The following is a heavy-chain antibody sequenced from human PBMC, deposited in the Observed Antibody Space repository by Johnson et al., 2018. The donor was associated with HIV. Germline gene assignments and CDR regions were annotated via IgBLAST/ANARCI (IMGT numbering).Heavy chain of an antibody. J-gene: IGHJ3*02. CDR2: LNPNGDST. CDR3: ATYRSMITMYVEIKGGAFDI. V-gene: IGHV3-25*03. D-gene: IGHD3-16*01. CDR1: QFIFSNYY. Sequence: VQLVESGGGLAKPAWSPRLSCAASQFIFSNYYMNCVRQAPGNGLELVGQLNPNGDSTSLIDSGKDRFNSSRDNAKNTHHLQMNSLTTEDTAIYYCATYRSMITMYVEIKGGAFDIWGQGTMVTVSS.